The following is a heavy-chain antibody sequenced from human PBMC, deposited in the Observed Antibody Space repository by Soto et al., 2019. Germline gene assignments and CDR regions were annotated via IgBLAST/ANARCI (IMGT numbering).Heavy chain of an antibody. V-gene: IGHV4-4*03. D-gene: IGHD6-19*01. CDR3: ARVYSSGWGYYSYYFGMAV. Sequence: PENLPLTYAVSAGTLSRSNWRGCGRRPPRKELEWIGEIYHSGITNYNPSLKSRVTISVDKSKNQFSMKLSSVTDADTAVYYCARVYSSGWGYYSYYFGMAVWCPGTSVT. CDR2: IYHSGIT. J-gene: IGHJ6*02. CDR1: AGTLSRSNW.